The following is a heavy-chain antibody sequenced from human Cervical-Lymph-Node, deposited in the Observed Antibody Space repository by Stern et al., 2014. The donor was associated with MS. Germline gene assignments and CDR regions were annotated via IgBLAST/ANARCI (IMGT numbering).Heavy chain of an antibody. CDR3: ARLMHSSESF. CDR2: INPDSGGT. V-gene: IGHV1-2*06. D-gene: IGHD3-22*01. CDR1: GYTFNVYY. J-gene: IGHJ4*02. Sequence: VQLVQSGAEVEKPGASVKVSCKASGYTFNVYYMHWVRQAPGQGLECMGRINPDSGGTDYAQKFQGRVAMTRDTSISTAYMELIGLRSDDTAVYYCARLMHSSESFWGQGTLITVSS.